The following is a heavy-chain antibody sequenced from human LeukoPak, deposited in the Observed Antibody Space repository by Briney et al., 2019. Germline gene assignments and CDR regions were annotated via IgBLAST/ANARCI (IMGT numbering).Heavy chain of an antibody. J-gene: IGHJ4*02. CDR2: ISGSGGST. D-gene: IGHD2-15*01. CDR1: GFTFSSYA. V-gene: IGHV3-23*01. CDR3: ARNHHNSGGRCDF. Sequence: GGSLRLSCAASGFTFSSYAMSWVRQAPGKGLEWVSAISGSGGSTYYADSVKGRFTISRDNSKNTPYLQMNSLRADDTAVYYCARNHHNSGGRCDFWGQGTLVTVSS.